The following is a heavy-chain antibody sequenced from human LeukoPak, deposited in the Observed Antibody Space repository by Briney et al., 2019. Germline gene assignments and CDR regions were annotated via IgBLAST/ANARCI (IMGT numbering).Heavy chain of an antibody. V-gene: IGHV1-18*01. Sequence: GASVKVSCKASGYTFTSYGISWVRQAPGQGLEWMGWISAYNGNTNYAQKLQGRVTMTTDTSTSTAYMELRSLRSDDTAVYYCARTDDYVWGSYRLDYWGQGTLVTVSS. CDR2: ISAYNGNT. CDR3: ARTDDYVWGSYRLDY. D-gene: IGHD3-16*02. CDR1: GYTFTSYG. J-gene: IGHJ4*02.